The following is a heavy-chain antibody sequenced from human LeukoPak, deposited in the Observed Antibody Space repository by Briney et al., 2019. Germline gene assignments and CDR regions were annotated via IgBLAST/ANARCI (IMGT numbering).Heavy chain of an antibody. D-gene: IGHD3-10*01. V-gene: IGHV5-51*01. CDR1: GYSFTNYW. CDR2: IYPGDSDT. Sequence: GESLKIFCKGSGYSFTNYWIGWVRQVPGKGLELIGIIYPGDSDTRYSPSFQGQITISADKSISTTYLQRSSLKASDAAIYYCAASTYGSGSYVAFDSWGQGTLVSVSS. J-gene: IGHJ4*02. CDR3: AASTYGSGSYVAFDS.